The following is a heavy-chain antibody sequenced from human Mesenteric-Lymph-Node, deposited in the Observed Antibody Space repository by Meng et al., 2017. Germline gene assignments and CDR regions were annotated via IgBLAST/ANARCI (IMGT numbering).Heavy chain of an antibody. CDR1: GFTFSSYA. Sequence: GESLKISCAASGFTFSSYAMHWVRQAPGKGLEWVAVISYDGSNKYYADSVKGRFTISRDNSKNTLYLQMNSLRAEDTAVYYCARSDDSSGYNWIYYFDYWGQGTLVTVSS. J-gene: IGHJ4*02. V-gene: IGHV3-30*04. CDR3: ARSDDSSGYNWIYYFDY. D-gene: IGHD3-22*01. CDR2: ISYDGSNK.